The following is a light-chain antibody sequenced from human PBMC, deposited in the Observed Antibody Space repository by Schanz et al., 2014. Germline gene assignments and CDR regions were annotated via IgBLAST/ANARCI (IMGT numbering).Light chain of an antibody. V-gene: IGLV2-14*03. CDR1: SSDVGGYNY. CDR3: CSYAGSIPHWV. J-gene: IGLJ3*02. Sequence: QSALTQPASVSGSPGQSITISCTGTSSDVGGYNYVSWYQHHPGKAPRLMIYDVTNRPSGVSDRFSGSKSGNTASLTISGLQAEDEADYYCCSYAGSIPHWVFGGGTKVTVL. CDR2: DVT.